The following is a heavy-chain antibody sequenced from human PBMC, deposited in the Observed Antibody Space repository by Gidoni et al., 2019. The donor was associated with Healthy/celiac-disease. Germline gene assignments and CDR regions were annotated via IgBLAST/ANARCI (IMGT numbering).Heavy chain of an antibody. CDR3: AKVDPNDAFDI. CDR2: ISGSGGST. V-gene: IGHV3-23*04. Sequence: EVQLVESGGGLVQTGGALRLSCADSGIPFSSYARSGVRQAPGKGLEWVSAISGSGGSTYYAASVKGRFTISRDNSKNSLYLQMNSLRAEDTAVYYCAKVDPNDAFDIWGQGTMVTVSS. CDR1: GIPFSSYA. J-gene: IGHJ3*02.